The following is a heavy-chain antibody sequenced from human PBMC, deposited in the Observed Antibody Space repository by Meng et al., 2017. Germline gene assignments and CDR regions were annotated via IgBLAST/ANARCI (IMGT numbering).Heavy chain of an antibody. CDR3: ARALLSSGYLGHWFDP. Sequence: ASVKVSCKASGYTFTSYYMHWVRQAPGQGLEWMGIINPSGGSTSYAQKFQGRVTMTRDTSTSTAYMELRSLRSDDTAVYYCARALLSSGYLGHWFDPWGQGTLVTVSS. J-gene: IGHJ5*02. CDR1: GYTFTSYY. V-gene: IGHV1-46*01. D-gene: IGHD3-22*01. CDR2: INPSGGST.